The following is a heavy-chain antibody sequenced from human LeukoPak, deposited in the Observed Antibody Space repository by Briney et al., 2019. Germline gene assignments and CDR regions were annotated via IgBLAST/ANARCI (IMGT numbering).Heavy chain of an antibody. D-gene: IGHD6-19*01. CDR2: IKSKTDGGTT. V-gene: IGHV3-15*01. Sequence: GGSLRLSCAASGFTFSNAWMSWVRQAPGKGLEWVGRIKSKTDGGTTDYAAPVKGRFTISRDDSKNTLYLQMNSLKTEDTAVHYCTTDRTIAVAGARDYWGQGTLVTVSS. CDR1: GFTFSNAW. J-gene: IGHJ4*02. CDR3: TTDRTIAVAGARDY.